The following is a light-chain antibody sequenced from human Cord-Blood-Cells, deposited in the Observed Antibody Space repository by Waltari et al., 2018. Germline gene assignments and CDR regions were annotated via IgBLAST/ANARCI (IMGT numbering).Light chain of an antibody. CDR2: GAS. CDR3: QQYNNWPYT. CDR1: QSVSSN. V-gene: IGKV3-15*01. Sequence: EIVMTPSPATLSVSPGERATLSCRASQSVSSNLAWYQQTPGKAPRLLIYGASTRATGIPARFSGSGSGTEFTLTISSLQSEDFAVYYCQQYNNWPYTFGQGTKLEIK. J-gene: IGKJ2*01.